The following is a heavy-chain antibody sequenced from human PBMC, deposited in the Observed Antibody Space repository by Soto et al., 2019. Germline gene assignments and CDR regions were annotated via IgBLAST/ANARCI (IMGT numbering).Heavy chain of an antibody. CDR1: CGSVSNHY. J-gene: IGHJ4*02. V-gene: IGHV4-4*07. CDR3: AREPLAHSYFDL. CDR2: LYNDERT. Sequence: PSETLSLTCTVSCGSVSNHYWSWIRQPAGKGLEWLGRLYNDERTNYNPSLKSRVTMSMDTSKNQFSLELTSVTAADSAVYFCAREPLAHSYFDLWGQGTLVTVSS.